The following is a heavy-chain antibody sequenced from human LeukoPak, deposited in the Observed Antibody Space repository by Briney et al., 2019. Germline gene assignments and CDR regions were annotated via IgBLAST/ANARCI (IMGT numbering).Heavy chain of an antibody. CDR2: IYYSGGT. CDR3: ARTAYSSSWYNHYYYMDV. Sequence: PSETLSLTCAVSGGSFSGYYWGWIRQPPGKGLEWIGSIYYSGGTYYNPSLKSRVTISVDTSKKQFSLKLSSVTAADTAVYYCARTAYSSSWYNHYYYMDVWGKGTTVTISS. V-gene: IGHV4-39*07. J-gene: IGHJ6*03. CDR1: GGSFSGYY. D-gene: IGHD6-13*01.